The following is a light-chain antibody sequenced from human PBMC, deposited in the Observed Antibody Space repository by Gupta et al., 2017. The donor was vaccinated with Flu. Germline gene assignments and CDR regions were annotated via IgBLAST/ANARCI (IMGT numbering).Light chain of an antibody. CDR1: QSISSY. V-gene: IGKV1-39*01. CDR2: AAS. Sequence: DIQMSQTLYPLSASVGDRVTITCRASQSISSYLYWYQQKPGKAPKLLIYAASSMQSGVPSRFSGSGSGTDFTLTISSLQPEDFATYYCQQSYSTPPTFGGGTKVEIK. CDR3: QQSYSTPPT. J-gene: IGKJ4*01.